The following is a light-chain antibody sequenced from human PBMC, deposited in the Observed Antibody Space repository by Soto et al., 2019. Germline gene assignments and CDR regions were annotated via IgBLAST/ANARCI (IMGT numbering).Light chain of an antibody. CDR3: PKYESAPWT. Sequence: DIQMTQSPSSLSASVRDRVTITCRASQGISNYLAWYQQKPGKVPKLLIYAASTLQSGVTSRFSGSGSGTDFTLTISSLQPEDVATYYCPKYESAPWTFGQGTKVEIK. CDR2: AAS. J-gene: IGKJ1*01. V-gene: IGKV1-27*01. CDR1: QGISNY.